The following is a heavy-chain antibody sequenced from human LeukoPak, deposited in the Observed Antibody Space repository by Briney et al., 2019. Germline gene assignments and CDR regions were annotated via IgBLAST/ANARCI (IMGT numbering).Heavy chain of an antibody. CDR1: GYTFTGYY. Sequence: ASVKVSCKASGYTFTGYYMHWVRQAPGQGREWMGWINPNSGGTNYAQKFQGRVTMTRDTAISTAYMELSRLRSDDTAVYYCARDRSSSSSWANWFDPWGQGTLVTVSS. J-gene: IGHJ5*02. CDR3: ARDRSSSSSWANWFDP. V-gene: IGHV1-2*02. D-gene: IGHD6-13*01. CDR2: INPNSGGT.